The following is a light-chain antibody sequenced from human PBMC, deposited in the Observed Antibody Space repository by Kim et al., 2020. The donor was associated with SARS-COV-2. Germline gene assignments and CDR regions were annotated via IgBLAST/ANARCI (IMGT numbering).Light chain of an antibody. Sequence: EIVLTQSPGTLSLSPGERATLSCRASRSGSSSYLAWYQQKPGQAPRLLIHGASSRATGIPDRFSGSGSGTDFTLTISRLEPEDCAVYYCQQYGNSPWTFGQGTKVDIK. CDR2: GAS. J-gene: IGKJ1*01. CDR3: QQYGNSPWT. V-gene: IGKV3-20*01. CDR1: RSGSSSY.